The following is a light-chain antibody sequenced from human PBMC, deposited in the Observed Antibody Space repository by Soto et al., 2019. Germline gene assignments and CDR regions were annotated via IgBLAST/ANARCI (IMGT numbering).Light chain of an antibody. V-gene: IGLV2-11*01. Sequence: SVLTQPRSVSGSPGQPVTISCTLTSTDFVVYNYVSWYQQYPGKAPKSMIYDVSKRPSGVPDRFSGSKSDNTASLTISGLQAEDEADYYCCSYAGSYTFVFGIGTKGTVL. J-gene: IGLJ1*01. CDR3: CSYAGSYTFV. CDR2: DVS. CDR1: STDFVVYNY.